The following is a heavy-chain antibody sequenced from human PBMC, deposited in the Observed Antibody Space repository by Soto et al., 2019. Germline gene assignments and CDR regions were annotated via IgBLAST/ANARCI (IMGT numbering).Heavy chain of an antibody. D-gene: IGHD7-27*01. Sequence: EVQLVESGGGLVQPGGSLTLSCAASGFTFSSHWMHWVRQAPGKGLMWVSRIDTEGGTIDYADSVEGGFTISRDNVKKMLYLQMSSLRPDDTAVYYCARNNWGIDFWGQGVLVTVSS. CDR1: GFTFSSHW. J-gene: IGHJ4*02. CDR2: IDTEGGTI. CDR3: ARNNWGIDF. V-gene: IGHV3-74*01.